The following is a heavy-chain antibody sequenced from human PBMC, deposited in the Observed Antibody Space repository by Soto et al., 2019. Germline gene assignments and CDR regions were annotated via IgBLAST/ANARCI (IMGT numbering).Heavy chain of an antibody. CDR1: GFTFSSYA. CDR3: ARVLEYQLPKVYYYYYGMDV. J-gene: IGHJ6*02. D-gene: IGHD2-2*01. V-gene: IGHV3-30-3*01. Sequence: GGSLRLSCAASGFTFSSYAMHWVRQAPGKGLEWVAVISYDGSNKYYADSVKGRFTISRDNSKNTLYLQMNSLRAEDTAVYYCARVLEYQLPKVYYYYYGMDVWGQGTTVTVSS. CDR2: ISYDGSNK.